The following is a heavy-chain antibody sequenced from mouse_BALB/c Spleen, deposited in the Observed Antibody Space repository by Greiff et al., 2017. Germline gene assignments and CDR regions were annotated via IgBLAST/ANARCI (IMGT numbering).Heavy chain of an antibody. CDR3: ARDGNYGFAY. J-gene: IGHJ3*01. CDR1: GYTFTSYW. D-gene: IGHD2-1*01. Sequence: LQQPGSELVRPGASVKLSCKASGYTFTSYWMHWVKQRPGQGLEWIGNIYPGSGSTNYDEKFKSKATLTVDTSSSTAYIQLSSLSSEDSAVYFCARDGNYGFAYWGQGTLVTVSA. V-gene: IGHV1S22*01. CDR2: IYPGSGST.